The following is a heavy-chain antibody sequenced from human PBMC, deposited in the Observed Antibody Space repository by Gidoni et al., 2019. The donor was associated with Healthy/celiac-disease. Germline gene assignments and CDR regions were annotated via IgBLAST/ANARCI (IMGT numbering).Heavy chain of an antibody. CDR2: IKSKTDGGTT. D-gene: IGHD1-26*01. CDR1: GITFSNAW. V-gene: IGHV3-15*01. CDR3: TGAIWEDDY. Sequence: EVQLVESGGGLVKPGGSLRLSWADSGITFSNAWMSWVRQAPGKGLELVGRIKSKTDGGTTDYAAPVKGRFTISRDDSKNTLYLQMNSLKTEDTAVYYCTGAIWEDDYWGQGTLVTVSS. J-gene: IGHJ4*02.